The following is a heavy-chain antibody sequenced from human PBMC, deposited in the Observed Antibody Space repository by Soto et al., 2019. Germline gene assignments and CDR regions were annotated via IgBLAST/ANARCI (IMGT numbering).Heavy chain of an antibody. CDR3: ARGGCSSTSCYVGPWYYYYMDV. Sequence: EWTGWINPNSGGTNYARKFQGWVTMTRDTSISTAYMELSRLRSDDTAVYYCARGGCSSTSCYVGPWYYYYMDVWGKGTTVTVSS. D-gene: IGHD2-2*01. V-gene: IGHV1-2*04. J-gene: IGHJ6*03. CDR2: INPNSGGT.